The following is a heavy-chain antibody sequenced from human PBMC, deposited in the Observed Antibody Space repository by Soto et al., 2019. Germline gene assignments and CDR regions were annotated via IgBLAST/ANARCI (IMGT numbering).Heavy chain of an antibody. Sequence: PGGSLRLSCAASGFTFISYGMHWVRQAPSKGLGWVAVIYYDGSNKYYADSVKGRFTISRDNSKNTLYLQMNSLRAEDTALYYCARAQYSSSWYPFDYWGQGTLVTVSS. CDR2: IYYDGSNK. D-gene: IGHD6-13*01. CDR3: ARAQYSSSWYPFDY. CDR1: GFTFISYG. J-gene: IGHJ4*02. V-gene: IGHV3-33*01.